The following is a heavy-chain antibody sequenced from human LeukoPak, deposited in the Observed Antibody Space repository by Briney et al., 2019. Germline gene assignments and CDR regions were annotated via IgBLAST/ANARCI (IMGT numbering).Heavy chain of an antibody. CDR2: IYTSGST. CDR3: AREDYGDYLAWFDY. Sequence: SQTLSLTCTVSGGSISSGSYYWSWIRQPAGKGLEWIGRIYTSGSTNYNPSLKSRVTISVDTSKNQFSLKLSSVTAADTAVYYCAREDYGDYLAWFDYWGQGTLVTVSS. D-gene: IGHD4-17*01. CDR1: GGSISSGSYY. V-gene: IGHV4-61*02. J-gene: IGHJ4*02.